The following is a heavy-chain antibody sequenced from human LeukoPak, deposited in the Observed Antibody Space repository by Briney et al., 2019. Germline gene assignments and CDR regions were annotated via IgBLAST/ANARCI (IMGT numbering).Heavy chain of an antibody. CDR1: GYTFTSYY. V-gene: IGHV1-46*01. CDR3: ARERPPPRIYGSGSYARWFDP. D-gene: IGHD3-10*01. Sequence: GASVKASCKASGYTFTSYYMHWVRQTPGQGLEWMGIINPSGGSTSYAQKFQGRVTMTRDTSTSTVYMELSSLRSEDTAVYYCARERPPPRIYGSGSYARWFDPWGQGTLVTASS. J-gene: IGHJ5*02. CDR2: INPSGGST.